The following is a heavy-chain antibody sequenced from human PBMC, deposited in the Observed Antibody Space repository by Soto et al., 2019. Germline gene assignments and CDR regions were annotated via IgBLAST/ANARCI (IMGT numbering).Heavy chain of an antibody. CDR3: ARELKWFGELLRGWFDP. D-gene: IGHD3-10*01. Sequence: SETLSLTCTVSGGSISSYYWSWIRQPPGKGLEWIGYIYYSGSTNYNPSLKSRVTISVDTSKNQFSLKLSSVTAADTAVYYCARELKWFGELLRGWFDPWGQGTLVTVSS. J-gene: IGHJ5*02. CDR1: GGSISSYY. CDR2: IYYSGST. V-gene: IGHV4-59*01.